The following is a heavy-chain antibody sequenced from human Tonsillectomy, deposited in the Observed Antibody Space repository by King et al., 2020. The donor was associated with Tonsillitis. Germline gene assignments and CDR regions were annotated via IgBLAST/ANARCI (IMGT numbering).Heavy chain of an antibody. Sequence: LVQSGAEVKKPGASVKVSCQASGYSFTGYSIHWVRQAPGQGLDWMGRINPDNGAADYALRFEDRVTMTTDTSLRTTYLELRRLKSDDTATYFCARDTGGWRSFDYWGQGTLVAVSS. V-gene: IGHV1-2*06. CDR2: INPDNGAA. J-gene: IGHJ4*02. CDR1: GYSFTGYS. D-gene: IGHD2-8*02. CDR3: ARDTGGWRSFDY.